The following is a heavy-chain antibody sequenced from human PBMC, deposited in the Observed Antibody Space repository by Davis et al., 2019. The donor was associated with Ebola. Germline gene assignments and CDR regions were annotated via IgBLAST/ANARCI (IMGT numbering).Heavy chain of an antibody. V-gene: IGHV1-18*01. CDR1: GYTFTSYG. Sequence: AASVKVSCKASGYTFTSYGISWVRQAPGQGLEWMGWISAYNGNTNYAQKLQGRVTMTTDTSTSTAYMELRSLRSDDTAVYYCARDQEVVTAIHYYGMDVWGQGTTVTVS. J-gene: IGHJ6*02. CDR3: ARDQEVVTAIHYYGMDV. D-gene: IGHD2-21*02. CDR2: ISAYNGNT.